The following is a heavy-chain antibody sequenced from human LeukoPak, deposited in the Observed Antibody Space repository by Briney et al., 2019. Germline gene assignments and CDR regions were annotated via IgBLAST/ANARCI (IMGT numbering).Heavy chain of an antibody. CDR1: GFTVSSNY. V-gene: IGHV3-53*01. J-gene: IGHJ4*02. Sequence: QSGGSLRLSCAASGFTVSSNYMSWVRQAPGKGLEWVSVIYSGGSTYYADSVKGRFTISRDNSKNTLYLQMNSLRAKDTAVYYCARDPYYYDSSGYCYWGQGTLVTVSS. CDR2: IYSGGST. CDR3: ARDPYYYDSSGYCY. D-gene: IGHD3-22*01.